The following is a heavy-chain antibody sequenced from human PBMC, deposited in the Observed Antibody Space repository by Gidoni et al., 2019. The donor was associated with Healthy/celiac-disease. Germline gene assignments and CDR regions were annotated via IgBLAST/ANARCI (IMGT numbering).Heavy chain of an antibody. CDR3: AKDREDVVVVAAIDY. Sequence: QVQLVESGGGVVQPGRSLRLSCAASGFTFSSYGMHWVRQAQGKGLEWVAVISYDGSNKYYADSVKGRFTISRDNSKNTLYLQMNSRRAEDTAVYYCAKDREDVVVVAAIDYWGQGTLVTVSS. CDR2: ISYDGSNK. J-gene: IGHJ4*02. CDR1: GFTFSSYG. V-gene: IGHV3-30*18. D-gene: IGHD2-15*01.